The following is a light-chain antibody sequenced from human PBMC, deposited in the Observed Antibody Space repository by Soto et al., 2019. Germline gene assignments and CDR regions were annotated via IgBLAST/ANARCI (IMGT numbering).Light chain of an antibody. CDR2: EVS. CDR3: CSSAGSTV. Sequence: QSALTQPASVSGSPGQSITISCTGTSSDVGSYNLVSWYQQHPGKAPKLMIYEVSKRPSGVSNRFSGSKSGNTASLTISGLQAEYEADYYCCSSAGSTVFGGGTKLTVL. J-gene: IGLJ3*02. V-gene: IGLV2-23*02. CDR1: SSDVGSYNL.